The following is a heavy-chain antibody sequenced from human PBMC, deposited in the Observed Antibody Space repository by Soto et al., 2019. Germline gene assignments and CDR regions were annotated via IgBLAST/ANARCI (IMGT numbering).Heavy chain of an antibody. J-gene: IGHJ4*02. CDR3: ARDLVGATI. Sequence: PGGSLRLSCAASGFTFNSYSMIWVRQAPGKGLEWVSSISSSSNYIYYADSMKGRFTISRDNAKNSLYLQMNSLRAEDTGVYYCARDLVGATIWGQGTLVTVSS. CDR1: GFTFNSYS. CDR2: ISSSSNYI. D-gene: IGHD1-26*01. V-gene: IGHV3-21*01.